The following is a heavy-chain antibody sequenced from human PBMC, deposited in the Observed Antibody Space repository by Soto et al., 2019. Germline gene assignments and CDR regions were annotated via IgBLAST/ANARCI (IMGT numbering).Heavy chain of an antibody. Sequence: SETLSLTCTVSGGSISSSSYYWGWIRQPPGKGLEWIGSIYYSGSTYYNPSLKSRVTISVDTSKNQFSLKLSSVTAADTAVYYCACRIVGATKFDPWGQGTLVTVSS. CDR3: ACRIVGATKFDP. CDR2: IYYSGST. CDR1: GGSISSSSYY. D-gene: IGHD1-26*01. V-gene: IGHV4-39*01. J-gene: IGHJ5*02.